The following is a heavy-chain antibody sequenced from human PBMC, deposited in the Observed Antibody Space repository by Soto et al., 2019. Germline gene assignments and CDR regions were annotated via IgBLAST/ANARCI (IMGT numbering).Heavy chain of an antibody. J-gene: IGHJ6*03. D-gene: IGHD2-2*03. Sequence: SETLSLTCTVSGGSISSYYWSWIRQPPGKGLEWIGYIYYSGSTNYNPSLKSRVTISVGTSKNQFSLKLSSVTAADTAVYYCARRTSGYCSSTSCYGAPVYYYYYMDVWGKGTTVTVSS. CDR2: IYYSGST. CDR3: ARRTSGYCSSTSCYGAPVYYYYYMDV. CDR1: GGSISSYY. V-gene: IGHV4-59*08.